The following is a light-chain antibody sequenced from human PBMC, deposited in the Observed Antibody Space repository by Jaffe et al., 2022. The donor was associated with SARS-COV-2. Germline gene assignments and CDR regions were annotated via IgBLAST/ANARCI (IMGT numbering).Light chain of an antibody. CDR2: TNN. J-gene: IGLJ3*02. V-gene: IGLV1-44*01. CDR1: SSNIGSHA. CDR3: AAWDGSLNAWV. Sequence: QSVLTQSPSASGTPGQRVTISCSGSSSNIGSHAVNWYQQLPGRAPKVLIYTNNHRPSGVPDRFSGSKSDTSASLAISGLRSEDEADYYCAAWDGSLNAWVFGGGTKLTVL.